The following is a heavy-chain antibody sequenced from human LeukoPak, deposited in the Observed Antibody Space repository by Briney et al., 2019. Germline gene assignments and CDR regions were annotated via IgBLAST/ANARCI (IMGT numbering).Heavy chain of an antibody. CDR1: GYTFTGYY. D-gene: IGHD6-13*01. Sequence: GASVKVSCKASGYTFTGYYMHWVRQAPGQGLEWMGRISAYNGNTNYAQKFQGRVTMTRDTSISTAYMELSRLRSDDTAMYYCARMSEGIAAAAGPDSGFDPWGQGTLVTVSS. V-gene: IGHV1-2*06. CDR2: ISAYNGNT. J-gene: IGHJ5*02. CDR3: ARMSEGIAAAAGPDSGFDP.